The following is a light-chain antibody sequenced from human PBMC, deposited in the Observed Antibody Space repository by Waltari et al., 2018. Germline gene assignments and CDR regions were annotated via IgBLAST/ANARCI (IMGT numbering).Light chain of an antibody. CDR1: ALPKQS. V-gene: IGLV3-25*03. Sequence: SYELTQPPSVSVSPGQTARTTCSGDALPKQSAYWYQQKPGQAPVLVRYNDSERPSGIPERFSGSSSGTTVTLTISGVQAEDEADYYCQSADSSGTVVFGGGTKLTVL. J-gene: IGLJ2*01. CDR2: NDS. CDR3: QSADSSGTVV.